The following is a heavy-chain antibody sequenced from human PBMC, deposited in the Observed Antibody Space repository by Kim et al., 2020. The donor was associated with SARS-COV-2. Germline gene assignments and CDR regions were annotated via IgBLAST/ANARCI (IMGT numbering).Heavy chain of an antibody. CDR1: GYTLTELS. V-gene: IGHV1-24*01. Sequence: ASVKVSCKVSGYTLTELSMHWVRQAPGKGLEWMGGFDPEDGETIYAQKFQGRVTMTEDTSTDTAYMELSSLRSEDTAVYYCATIGWEQPLADYWGQGTLVTVSS. D-gene: IGHD1-26*01. CDR3: ATIGWEQPLADY. CDR2: FDPEDGET. J-gene: IGHJ4*02.